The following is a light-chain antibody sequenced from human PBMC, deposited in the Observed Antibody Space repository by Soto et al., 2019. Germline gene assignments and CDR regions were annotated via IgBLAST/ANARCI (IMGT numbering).Light chain of an antibody. J-gene: IGKJ1*01. CDR3: QQYNNWPPNT. CDR2: GAS. Sequence: EIVMTQSPATLSVSPGERATLSCRASQSVSSNLAWYQQKPGHAPRLLIYGASTRATGIPARFSGSGSGTAFTLTISSLQSEDFAVYYCQQYNNWPPNTFGHGTKVEIK. CDR1: QSVSSN. V-gene: IGKV3-15*01.